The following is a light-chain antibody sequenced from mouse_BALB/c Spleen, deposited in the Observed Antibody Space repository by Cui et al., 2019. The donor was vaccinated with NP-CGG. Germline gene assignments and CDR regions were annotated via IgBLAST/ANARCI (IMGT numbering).Light chain of an antibody. J-gene: IGKJ2*01. V-gene: IGKV4-92*01. CDR1: SSLSSNY. CDR3: QQGSSSPYT. CDR2: RTS. Sequence: EMVLTQSPVSIIASRGEKVTITCRASSSLSSNYLHWYQQKPGSSPKLLIYRTSILASGVLDRFSGSGSENSYTLSISCMQDEGAATYYCQQGSSSPYTFGGGTKLEIK.